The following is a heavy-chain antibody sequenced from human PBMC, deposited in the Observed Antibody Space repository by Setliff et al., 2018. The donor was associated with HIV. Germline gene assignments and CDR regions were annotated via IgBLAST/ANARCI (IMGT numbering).Heavy chain of an antibody. J-gene: IGHJ4*02. Sequence: SETLSLTCTVSGGSIYGSDYYWGWTRQPPGKGLESIGSIYYSGSTYYKPSLKSRVTISVDTSKSQFSLKLTSVTAADTAVYYCARQMTIPGVAVTPVDYWGQGALVTVSS. D-gene: IGHD3-3*01. V-gene: IGHV4-39*01. CDR3: ARQMTIPGVAVTPVDY. CDR2: IYYSGST. CDR1: GGSIYGSDYY.